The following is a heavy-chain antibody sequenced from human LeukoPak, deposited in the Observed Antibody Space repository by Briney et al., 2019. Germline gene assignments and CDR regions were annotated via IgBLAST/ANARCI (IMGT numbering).Heavy chain of an antibody. CDR3: AREVLVGVTGTEVNYYYYGMDV. CDR1: GFTFSNYA. D-gene: IGHD1-20*01. J-gene: IGHJ6*02. Sequence: PGGSLRLSCAASGFTFSNYAVHWVRQAPGKGLEWVAVISYDGSDKHYADSVKGRFTISRDNAKNSLYLQMNSLRAEDTAVYYCAREVLVGVTGTEVNYYYYGMDVWGQGTTVTVSS. V-gene: IGHV3-30-3*01. CDR2: ISYDGSDK.